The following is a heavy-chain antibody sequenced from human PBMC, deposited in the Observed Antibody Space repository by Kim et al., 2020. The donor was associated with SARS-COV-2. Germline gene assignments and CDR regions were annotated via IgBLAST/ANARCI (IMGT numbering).Heavy chain of an antibody. CDR3: ARAHGYYSVVYFDY. V-gene: IGHV3-30-3*01. Sequence: GGSLRLSCAASGFTFSSYAMHWVRQAPGKGLEWVAVISYDGSNKYYADSVKGRFTISRDNSKNTLYLQMNSLRAEDTAVYYCARAHGYYSVVYFDYWGQG. D-gene: IGHD3-22*01. CDR1: GFTFSSYA. J-gene: IGHJ4*02. CDR2: ISYDGSNK.